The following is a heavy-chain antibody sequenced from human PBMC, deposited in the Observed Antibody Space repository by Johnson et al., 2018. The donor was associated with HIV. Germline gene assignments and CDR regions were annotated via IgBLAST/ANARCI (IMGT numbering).Heavy chain of an antibody. D-gene: IGHD3-10*01. CDR1: GFTFSSYA. V-gene: IGHV3-30-3*01. J-gene: IGHJ3*02. Sequence: QEKLVESGGGVVQPGRSLRLSCAASGFTFSSYAMHWVRQAPGKGLEWVAVLSYAGSNKYYADSVKGRFTISRDNSKNTLYLQMNSLRAEDTAVYYCTTTEMVRGVSSYAFDIWGQGTMVTVSS. CDR2: LSYAGSNK. CDR3: TTTEMVRGVSSYAFDI.